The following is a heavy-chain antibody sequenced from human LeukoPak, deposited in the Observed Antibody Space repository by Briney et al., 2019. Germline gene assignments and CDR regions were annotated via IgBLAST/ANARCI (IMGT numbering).Heavy chain of an antibody. CDR3: ASRPAGSTWYGVFDY. V-gene: IGHV4-59*11. CDR2: VFYPGST. Sequence: PSETLSLTCAVYGGSFSGHYWSWIRQPPGKGLEWIGYVFYPGSTNYNPSLKSRVTMPLDTSRDQFSLRLTSVTAADTAIYYCASRPAGSTWYGVFDYWSQGALVTVSS. CDR1: GGSFSGHY. J-gene: IGHJ4*02. D-gene: IGHD6-13*01.